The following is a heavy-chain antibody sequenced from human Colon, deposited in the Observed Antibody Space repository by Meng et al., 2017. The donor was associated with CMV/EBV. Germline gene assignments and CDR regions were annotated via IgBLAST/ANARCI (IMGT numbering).Heavy chain of an antibody. Sequence: SVKVSCKASGGTFSRYGISWVRQAPGQGLEWMGGILPMFDTANYAQKYQGRVTITTDESTSTAYMELSSLRSEDTAIYYCARDATRFGEAREEWELSHWGQGTLVTVSS. CDR1: GGTFSRYG. V-gene: IGHV1-69*05. CDR2: ILPMFDTA. CDR3: ARDATRFGEAREEWELSH. J-gene: IGHJ4*02. D-gene: IGHD1-26*01.